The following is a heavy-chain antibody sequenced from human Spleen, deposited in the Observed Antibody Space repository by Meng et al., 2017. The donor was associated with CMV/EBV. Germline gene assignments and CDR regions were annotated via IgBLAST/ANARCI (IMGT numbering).Heavy chain of an antibody. CDR2: INPNSGGT. CDR1: GHTLTELS. Sequence: ASVKVSCKVSGHTLTELSLHWVRQAPGQGLEWMGWINPNSGGTNFAQKFQGRVTMTRDTSISTAYMELSRLRSDDTAVYYCARGECSGGSCYSRVDDYYYGMDVWGQGTTVTVSS. CDR3: ARGECSGGSCYSRVDDYYYGMDV. V-gene: IGHV1-2*02. J-gene: IGHJ6*02. D-gene: IGHD2-15*01.